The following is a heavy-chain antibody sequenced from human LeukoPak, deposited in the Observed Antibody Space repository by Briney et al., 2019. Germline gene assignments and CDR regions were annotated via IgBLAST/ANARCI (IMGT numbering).Heavy chain of an antibody. D-gene: IGHD4-17*01. Sequence: GGSLRLSCAASGFTFSDYYMSWIRQAPGKGLEWVSYISSSSSYTNYADSVKGRFTISRDNAKNSLYLQMNSLRAEDTAVYYCARDSDYGDYIIDYWGQGTLVTVSP. CDR1: GFTFSDYY. V-gene: IGHV3-11*06. J-gene: IGHJ4*02. CDR3: ARDSDYGDYIIDY. CDR2: ISSSSSYT.